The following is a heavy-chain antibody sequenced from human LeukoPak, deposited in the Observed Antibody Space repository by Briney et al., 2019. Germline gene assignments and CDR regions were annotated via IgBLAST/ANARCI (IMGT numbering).Heavy chain of an antibody. D-gene: IGHD1-26*01. CDR2: IYAAGSI. Sequence: GGSLRLSCAASGFTVSGIYMSWVRQAPEKRLEWVSVIYAAGSIYYADSVKGRFTISRDNSKNTLYLQMNSLRAEDTAVYYCARGQWEGTFDSWGQGTLVTASS. J-gene: IGHJ4*02. CDR3: ARGQWEGTFDS. V-gene: IGHV3-66*01. CDR1: GFTVSGIY.